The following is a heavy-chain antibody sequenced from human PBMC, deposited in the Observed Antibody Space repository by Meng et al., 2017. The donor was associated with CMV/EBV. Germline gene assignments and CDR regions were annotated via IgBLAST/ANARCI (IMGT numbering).Heavy chain of an antibody. D-gene: IGHD2-2*01. Sequence: GGSLRLSCAASGFTFSSYDMHWVRQAPGKGLEWVAFLGYDGSIKYYAESVKGRFAISRDNSKNTLSLQMNSLRAEDTAVYYCAKVSRESCSYCGMDVWGQGTTVTVSS. V-gene: IGHV3-30*02. J-gene: IGHJ6*02. CDR1: GFTFSSYD. CDR2: LGYDGSIK. CDR3: AKVSRESCSYCGMDV.